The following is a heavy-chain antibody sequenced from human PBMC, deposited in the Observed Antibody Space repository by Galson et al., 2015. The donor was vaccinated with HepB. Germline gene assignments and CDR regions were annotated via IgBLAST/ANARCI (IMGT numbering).Heavy chain of an antibody. CDR2: IYSGGST. V-gene: IGHV3-53*01. CDR3: SGTGNYYYYYGMDV. D-gene: IGHD2-8*02. CDR1: GFTVSRNY. J-gene: IGHJ6*02. Sequence: SLRLSCAASGFTVSRNYMSWVRQAPGKGLEWVSVIYSGGSTYYADSVKGRFTISRDNSRNTLYLQMNSLRAEDTAVYYCSGTGNYYYYYGMDVWGQGTTVTVSS.